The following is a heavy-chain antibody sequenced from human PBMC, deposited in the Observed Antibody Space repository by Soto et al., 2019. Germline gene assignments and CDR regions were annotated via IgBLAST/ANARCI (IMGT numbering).Heavy chain of an antibody. V-gene: IGHV1-2*04. J-gene: IGHJ6*02. CDR2: INPNSGGT. Sequence: ASVKVSCKASGYTFTGYYMHWVRQALGQGLEWMGWINPNSGGTNYAQKFQGWVTMTRDTSISTAYMELSRLRSDDTAVYYCARDGGGYSSSDGMDVWGQGTTVTVSS. CDR3: ARDGGGYSSSDGMDV. CDR1: GYTFTGYY. D-gene: IGHD6-13*01.